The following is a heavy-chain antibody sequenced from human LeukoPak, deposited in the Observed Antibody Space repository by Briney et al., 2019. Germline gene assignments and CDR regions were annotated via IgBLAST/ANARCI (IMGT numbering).Heavy chain of an antibody. D-gene: IGHD1-26*01. CDR3: AKSGSYYYFDF. CDR2: ISGSGGNT. CDR1: GCTFSSYA. V-gene: IGHV3-23*01. Sequence: GGSLRLSCAASGCTFSSYAMSWVRQAPGKGLERVSGISGSGGNTYYADSVKGRFTISRDNSKNTLYLQMNSLRAEDTAVYYCAKSGSYYYFDFWGQGTLVTVSS. J-gene: IGHJ4*02.